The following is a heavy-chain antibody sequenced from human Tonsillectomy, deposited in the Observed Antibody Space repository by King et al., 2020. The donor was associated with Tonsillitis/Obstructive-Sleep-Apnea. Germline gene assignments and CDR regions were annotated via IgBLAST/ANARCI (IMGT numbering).Heavy chain of an antibody. CDR3: AKDMVREYCSGGSCYTYCYY. J-gene: IGHJ4*02. D-gene: IGHD2-15*01. CDR1: GFTFDEYT. CDR2: ISWDGGST. Sequence: VQLVESGGVVVQPGGSLRLPCAASGFTFDEYTMHWVRQAPGKGLEWVSLISWDGGSTYYADSVKGRFTISRDNSKNSLYLQMNSLRAEDTALYYCAKDMVREYCSGGSCYTYCYYWGQGTLVTVSS. V-gene: IGHV3-43*01.